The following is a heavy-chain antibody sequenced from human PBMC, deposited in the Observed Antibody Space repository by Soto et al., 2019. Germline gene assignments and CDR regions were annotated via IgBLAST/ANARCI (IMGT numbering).Heavy chain of an antibody. CDR1: GFTFSSYA. V-gene: IGHV3-23*01. CDR2: ISGSGGST. J-gene: IGHJ4*02. Sequence: EVQLLESGGGLVQPGGSLRLSCAASGFTFSSYAMSWVRQAPGKGLEWVSAISGSGGSTYYADSVKGRFTISRDNSKNTLYLQMNSLRAEDTAVYYCAKDLAVRGVIIILLRLDYWGQGTLVTVSS. CDR3: AKDLAVRGVIIILLRLDY. D-gene: IGHD3-10*01.